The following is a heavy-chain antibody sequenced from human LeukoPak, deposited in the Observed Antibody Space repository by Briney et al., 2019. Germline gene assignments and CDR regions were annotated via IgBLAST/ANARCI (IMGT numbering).Heavy chain of an antibody. CDR3: SRGGRLAGNAFDI. V-gene: IGHV3-13*05. Sequence: GGSLRLSCAASKFTFSNYDIHWVRQATGKGLEWVSSIGTAGDPYYAGSVKGRFTISRENAKNSFYLQMNSLRAGDTAVYYCSRGGRLAGNAFDIWGQGTMVTVSS. CDR1: KFTFSNYD. J-gene: IGHJ3*02. D-gene: IGHD6-13*01. CDR2: IGTAGDP.